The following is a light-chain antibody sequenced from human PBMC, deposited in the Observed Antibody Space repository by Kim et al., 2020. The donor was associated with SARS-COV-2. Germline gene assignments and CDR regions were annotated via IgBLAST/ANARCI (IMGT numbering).Light chain of an antibody. Sequence: LSASVGDRVTITCRASQSSDWLAWYQQKPGKAPKLLIYAASTLESGVPSRFSGSGSGTEFTLTISSLQPDDFATYYCQQYDNYGTFGQGTKVDIK. CDR3: QQYDNYGT. CDR1: QSSDW. V-gene: IGKV1-5*03. J-gene: IGKJ1*01. CDR2: AAS.